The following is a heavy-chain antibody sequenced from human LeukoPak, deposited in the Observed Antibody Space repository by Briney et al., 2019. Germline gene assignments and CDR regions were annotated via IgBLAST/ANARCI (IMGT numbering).Heavy chain of an antibody. CDR2: IYYSGST. Sequence: SETLSLTCTVSGGSLSSSSYYWGWIRQPPGKGLEWIGSIYYSGSTYYNPSLKSRVTISVDTSKNQFSLKLSSVTAADTAVYYCARPYDSSGYSGRGWFDPWGQGTLVTVSS. D-gene: IGHD3-22*01. V-gene: IGHV4-39*01. CDR3: ARPYDSSGYSGRGWFDP. J-gene: IGHJ5*02. CDR1: GGSLSSSSYY.